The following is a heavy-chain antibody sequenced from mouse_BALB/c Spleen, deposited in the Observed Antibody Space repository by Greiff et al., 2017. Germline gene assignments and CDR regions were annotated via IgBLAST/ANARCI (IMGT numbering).Heavy chain of an antibody. J-gene: IGHJ2*01. CDR3: ARDRGNLDY. CDR2: ISYDGSN. V-gene: IGHV3-6*02. Sequence: VQLQQSGPGLVKPSQSLSLTCSVTGYSITSGYYWNWIRQFPGNKLEWMGYISYDGSNNYNPSLKNRISITRDTSKNQFFLKLNSVTTEDTATYYCARDRGNLDYWGQGTTLTVSS. CDR1: GYSITSGYY.